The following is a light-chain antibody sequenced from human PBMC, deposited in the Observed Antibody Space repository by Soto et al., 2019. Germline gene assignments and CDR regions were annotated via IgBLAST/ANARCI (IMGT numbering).Light chain of an antibody. J-gene: IGKJ4*01. Sequence: DIQMTQSPSTLSASVGDRVTITCRASQDISDSLNWYQQKPGRAPNLLIYDASNLETGVPSRFSGSGSGTDFTFTITGLQPEDIATYYCHQYTNPPLTFGGGTKVDIK. CDR3: HQYTNPPLT. V-gene: IGKV1-33*01. CDR1: QDISDS. CDR2: DAS.